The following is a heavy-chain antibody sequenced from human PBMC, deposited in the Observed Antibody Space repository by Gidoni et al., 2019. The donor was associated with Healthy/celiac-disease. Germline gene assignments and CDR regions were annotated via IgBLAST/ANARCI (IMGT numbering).Heavy chain of an antibody. V-gene: IGHV1-69*04. CDR3: EREIAAEQYYYYYDGMDV. CDR1: GVTFSSYA. J-gene: IGHJ6*02. CDR2: IIPILGIA. D-gene: IGHD6-13*01. Sequence: QVQLLQSAAEVKKPGSSVKVSCQASGVTFSSYAISWVRQAPGQGLEWMGRIIPILGIANYEQKFQGRGTITADKSTSTAYMELSSLRSEETDVYYGEREIAAEQYYYYYDGMDVWGQGTTVTVSS.